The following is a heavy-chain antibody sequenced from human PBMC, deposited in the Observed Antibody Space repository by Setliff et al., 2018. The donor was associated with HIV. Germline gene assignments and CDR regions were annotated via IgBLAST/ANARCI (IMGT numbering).Heavy chain of an antibody. CDR3: ARDRYGDYAYFDY. V-gene: IGHV4-61*09. J-gene: IGHJ4*02. CDR1: GGSISSDTFY. Sequence: SSETLSLTCTVSGGSISSDTFYWSWIRQPAGKGLEWIGHVYARGNTNYNPSLKSRVTISVDTSKSQFSLKLSSVTAADTAVYYCARDRYGDYAYFDYWGQGTLVTV. D-gene: IGHD4-17*01. CDR2: VYARGNT.